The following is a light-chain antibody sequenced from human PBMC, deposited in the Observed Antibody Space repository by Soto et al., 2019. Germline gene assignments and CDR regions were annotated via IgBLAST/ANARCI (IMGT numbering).Light chain of an antibody. CDR2: DSS. J-gene: IGKJ4*01. CDR1: QGIGST. Sequence: EIVLTQSPAALSVSPGERVTLSCRASQGIGSTLAWYQQKPGQTPRLLIYDSSTRAIGIPARFSGSRSGTECTLTINGLQSEDVAVYYCQRYNNWPLTFGGGTKVEIK. V-gene: IGKV3-15*01. CDR3: QRYNNWPLT.